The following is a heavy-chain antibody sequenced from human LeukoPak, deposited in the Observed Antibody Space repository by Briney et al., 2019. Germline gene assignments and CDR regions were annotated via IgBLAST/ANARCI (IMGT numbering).Heavy chain of an antibody. D-gene: IGHD2-8*01. Sequence: ASVKVSCKASGYSFIDYYIHWVRQAPGQGLECMGWMNPRTGDTRYEEKFQGRVAMTGETSITTAYMELSGLNPDDTAMYFCTRDVIMGYQQGYFDPWGQGTLVTVSS. J-gene: IGHJ5*02. CDR1: GYSFIDYY. CDR3: TRDVIMGYQQGYFDP. V-gene: IGHV1-2*02. CDR2: MNPRTGDT.